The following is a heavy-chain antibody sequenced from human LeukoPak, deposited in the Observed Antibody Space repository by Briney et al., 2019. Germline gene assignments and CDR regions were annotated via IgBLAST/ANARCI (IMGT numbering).Heavy chain of an antibody. CDR2: ISGSGGST. Sequence: GRSLRLSCAASGFTFSSSAMSWVRQAPGKGLEWVSAISGSGGSTYYADSVKGRFTISRDNSKNTLYLQMNSLRAEDTAVYYCAKGFKLLWFGELSRSEDYFDYWGQGTLVTVSS. J-gene: IGHJ4*02. CDR3: AKGFKLLWFGELSRSEDYFDY. V-gene: IGHV3-23*01. D-gene: IGHD3-10*01. CDR1: GFTFSSSA.